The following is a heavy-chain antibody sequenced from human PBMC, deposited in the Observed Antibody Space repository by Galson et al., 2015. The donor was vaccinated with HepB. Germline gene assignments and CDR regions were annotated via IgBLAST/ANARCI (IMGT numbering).Heavy chain of an antibody. J-gene: IGHJ4*02. CDR1: GFTFSSYS. V-gene: IGHV3-48*04. D-gene: IGHD5-24*01. CDR3: AREMATPFGY. Sequence: SLRLSCAASGFTFSSYSMNWVRQAPGKGLEWVSYISSSSSTIYYADSVKGRFTISRDNAKNSLYLQMNSLRAEDTAVYYCAREMATPFGYWGQGTLVTVSS. CDR2: ISSSSSTI.